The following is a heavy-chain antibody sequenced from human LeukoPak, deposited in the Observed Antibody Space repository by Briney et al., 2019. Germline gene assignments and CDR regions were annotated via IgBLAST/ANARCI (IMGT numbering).Heavy chain of an antibody. Sequence: GGSLRLSCATSGFTFSSYSMDWVRQAPGKGLEWVSSISYSTYVYYADSVKGRFTISRDNTKNSLYLQVNSLRVEDTAVYYCARLSGDGVWGQGTLVTVSS. CDR3: ARLSGDGV. J-gene: IGHJ4*02. D-gene: IGHD7-27*01. CDR1: GFTFSSYS. V-gene: IGHV3-21*01. CDR2: ISYSTYV.